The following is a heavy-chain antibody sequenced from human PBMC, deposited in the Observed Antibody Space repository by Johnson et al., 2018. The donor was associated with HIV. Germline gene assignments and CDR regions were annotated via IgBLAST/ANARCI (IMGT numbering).Heavy chain of an antibody. CDR2: IWYDGSI. V-gene: IGHV3-33*03. CDR1: GFTFSDYG. CDR3: AKGIAARPPGDAFDI. J-gene: IGHJ3*02. D-gene: IGHD6-6*01. Sequence: VQLVESGGGVVQPGRSLRLSCAASGFTFSDYGMHWVRQAPGKGLEWVAVIWYDGSIGYADSVKGRFTISRDNAKNSLYLQMNSLRAEDTALYYCAKGIAARPPGDAFDIWGQGTMVTVSS.